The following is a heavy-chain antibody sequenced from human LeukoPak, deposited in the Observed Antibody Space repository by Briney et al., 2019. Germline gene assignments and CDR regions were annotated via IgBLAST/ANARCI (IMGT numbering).Heavy chain of an antibody. CDR2: IYYSGST. CDR1: GGSISSSSYY. J-gene: IGHJ6*03. Sequence: SETLSLTCTVSGGSISSSSYYWGWIRQPPGKGLEWIGSIYYSGSTYYNPSLKSRVTISVDTSKNQFSLKLSSVTAADTAVYYCARVPLRDCSSTSCLRYFYMDVWGKGTTVTVS. D-gene: IGHD2-2*01. V-gene: IGHV4-39*07. CDR3: ARVPLRDCSSTSCLRYFYMDV.